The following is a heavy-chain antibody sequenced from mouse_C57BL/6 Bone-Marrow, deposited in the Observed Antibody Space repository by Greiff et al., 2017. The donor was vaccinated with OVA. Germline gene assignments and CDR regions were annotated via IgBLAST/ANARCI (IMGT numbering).Heavy chain of an antibody. CDR2: IDPSDSYT. J-gene: IGHJ1*03. Sequence: QVQLQQPGAELVRPGTSVKLSCKASGYTFTSYWMHWVKQRPGQGLEWIGVIDPSDSYTNYNQKFKGTATLTVDTSSSTAYMQLSSLTSEDSAVYDCARKGYGSIYWYFDVWGTGTTVTVSS. V-gene: IGHV1-59*01. D-gene: IGHD1-1*01. CDR3: ARKGYGSIYWYFDV. CDR1: GYTFTSYW.